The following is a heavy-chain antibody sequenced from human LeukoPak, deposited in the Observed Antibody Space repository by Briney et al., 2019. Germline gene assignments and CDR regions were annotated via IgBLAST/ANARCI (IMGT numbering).Heavy chain of an antibody. CDR2: ISYDGSNK. Sequence: PGGSLRLSCAASGFTFSSYGMHWVRQVPGKGLEWVAVISYDGSNKYYADSVKGRFTISRDSSKNTLYLHMNSLRAEDTAVYYCAKGRRTVTTYSDYWGQGTLVTVSS. D-gene: IGHD4-17*01. CDR3: AKGRRTVTTYSDY. J-gene: IGHJ4*02. V-gene: IGHV3-30*18. CDR1: GFTFSSYG.